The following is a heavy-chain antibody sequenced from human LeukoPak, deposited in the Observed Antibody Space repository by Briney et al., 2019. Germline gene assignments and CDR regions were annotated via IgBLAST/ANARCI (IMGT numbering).Heavy chain of an antibody. V-gene: IGHV1-46*01. J-gene: IGHJ4*02. CDR3: ARATDIVVVVADFDY. Sequence: ASVKVSCKASGYTFTSYYMHWVRQAPGQGLEWVGIINPSGGSTSYAQKFQGRVTMTRDTSTSTVYMELSSLRSEDTAVYYCARATDIVVVVADFDYWGQGTLVTVSS. D-gene: IGHD2-15*01. CDR1: GYTFTSYY. CDR2: INPSGGST.